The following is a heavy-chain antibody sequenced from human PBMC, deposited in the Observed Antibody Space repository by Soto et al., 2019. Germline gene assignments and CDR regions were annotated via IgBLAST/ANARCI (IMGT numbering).Heavy chain of an antibody. CDR1: GGSISSSSYY. CDR2: IYYSGST. Sequence: QLQLQESGPGLVKPSETLSLTCTVSGGSISSSSYYWGWIRQPPGKGLEWIGSIYYSGSTYYNPSLKSRVTISVDTSKNQFSLKLSSVTAADTAVYYCASTVVVTAIFYWYFDLWGRGTLVTVSS. J-gene: IGHJ2*01. CDR3: ASTVVVTAIFYWYFDL. D-gene: IGHD2-21*02. V-gene: IGHV4-39*01.